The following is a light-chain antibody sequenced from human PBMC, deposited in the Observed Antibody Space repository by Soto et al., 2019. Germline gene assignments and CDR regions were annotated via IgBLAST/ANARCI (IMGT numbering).Light chain of an antibody. J-gene: IGLJ1*01. V-gene: IGLV1-44*01. CDR2: SDN. CDR3: AAWDESLNGCV. CDR1: SSNIGTYS. Sequence: QSALTQPPSASGTPGQRVTISCSGSSSNIGTYSVSWYQQFPGTAPRLLIYSDNQRPSGVPDRFSASKSGASASLAISGLQSEDEADFYCAAWDESLNGCVFGTGTKVTV.